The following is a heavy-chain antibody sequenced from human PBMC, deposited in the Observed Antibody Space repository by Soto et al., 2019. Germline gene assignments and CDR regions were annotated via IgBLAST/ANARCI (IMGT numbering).Heavy chain of an antibody. CDR1: GFTFINYA. J-gene: IGHJ5*02. V-gene: IGHV3-23*01. D-gene: IGHD3-22*01. Sequence: EVQLLESGGGLVQPGGSLRLSCAASGFTFINYAMNWVRQAPGKGLEWVSGISGGGGDTVYADSVKGRFTISRDNSKNMLYLQMNRLRAEDTAIYFCAKGRGAMTVVVGDLSGQGTLVTVSS. CDR2: ISGGGGDT. CDR3: AKGRGAMTVVVGDL.